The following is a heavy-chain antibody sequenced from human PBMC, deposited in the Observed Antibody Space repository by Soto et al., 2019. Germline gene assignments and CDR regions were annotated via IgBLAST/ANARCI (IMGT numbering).Heavy chain of an antibody. CDR3: ASAAKDYYYGMDV. CDR1: GGSISSGGYY. Sequence: PSETLSLTCTVSGGSISSGGYYWSWIRQHPGKGLEWIGYIYYSGSTYYNPSLKSRVTISVDTSKNQFSLKLSSVTAADTAVYYCASAAKDYYYGMDVWGQGTTVTVSS. D-gene: IGHD2-2*01. V-gene: IGHV4-31*03. CDR2: IYYSGST. J-gene: IGHJ6*02.